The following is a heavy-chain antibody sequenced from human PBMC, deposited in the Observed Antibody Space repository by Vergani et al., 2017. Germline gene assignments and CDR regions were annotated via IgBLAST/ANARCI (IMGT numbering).Heavy chain of an antibody. CDR2: ISYDGSNK. V-gene: IGHV3-30*18. CDR1: GFTFSSYG. J-gene: IGHJ6*02. Sequence: VQLVESGGGVVQPGRSLRLSCAASGFTFSSYGMHWVRQAPGKGLEWVAVISYDGSNKYYADSVKGRFTISRDNSKNTLYLQMNSLRAEDTAVYYCAKAMGGRYNIYYYYYGMDVWGQGTTVTVSS. D-gene: IGHD1-14*01. CDR3: AKAMGGRYNIYYYYYGMDV.